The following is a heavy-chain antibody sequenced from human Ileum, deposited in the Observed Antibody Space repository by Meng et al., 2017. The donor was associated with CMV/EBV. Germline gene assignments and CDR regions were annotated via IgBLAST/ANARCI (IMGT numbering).Heavy chain of an antibody. Sequence: VVSGGLVVQRWGSLRFSCAASGFTFDDYSMHWVRQRPGKGLEWISIINWDGTNTDYADSVRGRFTISRDNSRNSLYLEMNSLRTEDTVFYFCARDGHWGQGTLVTVSS. CDR1: GFTFDDYS. CDR3: ARDGH. V-gene: IGHV3-43*01. CDR2: INWDGTNT. J-gene: IGHJ4*02.